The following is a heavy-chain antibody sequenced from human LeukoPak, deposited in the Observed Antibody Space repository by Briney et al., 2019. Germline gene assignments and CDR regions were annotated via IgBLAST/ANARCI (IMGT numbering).Heavy chain of an antibody. V-gene: IGHV4-59*08. CDR3: ARGREGWFDP. Sequence: SETLSLTCTVSGGSISSYYWSWIRQPPGKGLEWIGYIYYSGSTNYNPSLRSRATISVDTSKEQFSLKLRSATAADTAIYYCARGREGWFDPWGQGTLVTVSS. J-gene: IGHJ5*02. CDR2: IYYSGST. CDR1: GGSISSYY.